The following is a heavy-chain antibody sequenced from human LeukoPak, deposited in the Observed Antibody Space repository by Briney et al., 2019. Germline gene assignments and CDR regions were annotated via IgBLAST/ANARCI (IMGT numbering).Heavy chain of an antibody. D-gene: IGHD3-10*01. CDR2: INPNSGGT. CDR3: ARVSWEFEWYEIKAFDY. J-gene: IGHJ4*02. Sequence: QPGGSLRLSCAASGFTFSSYGMHWVRQAPGQGLEWMGWINPNSGGTNYAQKFQGRVTMTRDTSISTAYMELSRLRSDDTAVYYCARVSWEFEWYEIKAFDYWGQGTLVTVSS. V-gene: IGHV1-2*02. CDR1: GFTFSSYG.